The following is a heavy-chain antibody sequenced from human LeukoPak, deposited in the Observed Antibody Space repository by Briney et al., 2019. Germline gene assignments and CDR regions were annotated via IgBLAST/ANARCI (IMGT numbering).Heavy chain of an antibody. Sequence: SETLSLTCTVSGGSISSYYWSWIRQPPGKGLEWIGYIYYSGSTYYNPSLKSRVTISVDTSKNQFSLKLSSVTAADTAVYYCAGTTYYYDSSGYYPGYWGQGTLVTVSS. D-gene: IGHD3-22*01. V-gene: IGHV4-59*01. CDR2: IYYSGST. CDR3: AGTTYYYDSSGYYPGY. CDR1: GGSISSYY. J-gene: IGHJ4*02.